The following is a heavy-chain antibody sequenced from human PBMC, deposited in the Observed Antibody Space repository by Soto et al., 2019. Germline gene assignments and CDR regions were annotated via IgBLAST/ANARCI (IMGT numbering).Heavy chain of an antibody. J-gene: IGHJ6*02. CDR3: ARIAVAGKDYYYYGMDV. V-gene: IGHV4-4*02. Sequence: PSETLSLTCAVSGGSISSSNWWSWVRQPPGKGLEWIGEIYHSGSTNYNPSLKSRVTISVDKSKNQFSLKLSSVTAADTAVYYCARIAVAGKDYYYYGMDVWGQGTTVTVSS. CDR2: IYHSGST. D-gene: IGHD6-19*01. CDR1: GGSISSSNW.